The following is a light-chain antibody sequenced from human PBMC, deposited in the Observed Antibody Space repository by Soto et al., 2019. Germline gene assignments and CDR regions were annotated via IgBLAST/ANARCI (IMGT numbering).Light chain of an antibody. CDR1: SSNIGGGYD. Sequence: QSVLTQPPSVSGAPGQRVTISCTGSSSNIGGGYDVHWYQLLPGTAPKLLIYGNSNRPSGVPDRFSGSKSGTSGSLAITGIQAEDEADYYCQSYDTTLSAAVFGGGTKLTVL. CDR2: GNS. CDR3: QSYDTTLSAAV. J-gene: IGLJ3*02. V-gene: IGLV1-40*01.